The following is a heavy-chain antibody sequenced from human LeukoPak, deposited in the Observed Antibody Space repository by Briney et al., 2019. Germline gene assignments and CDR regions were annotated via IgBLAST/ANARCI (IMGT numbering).Heavy chain of an antibody. V-gene: IGHV3-30*02. J-gene: IGHJ4*02. CDR3: AKSRGESRGASNY. Sequence: PGGSLRLSCAASGFTFSSYGMHWVRQAPGKGLEWVAFIRYDGSNKYYAGSVKGRFTISRDNSKNTLYLQMNSLRAEDTAVYYCAKSRGESRGASNYWGQGTLVTVSS. D-gene: IGHD1-26*01. CDR1: GFTFSSYG. CDR2: IRYDGSNK.